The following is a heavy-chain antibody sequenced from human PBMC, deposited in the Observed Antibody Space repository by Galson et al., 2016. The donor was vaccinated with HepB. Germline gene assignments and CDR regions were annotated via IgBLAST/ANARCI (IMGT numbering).Heavy chain of an antibody. CDR2: ISYDGKNK. V-gene: IGHV3-30*14. CDR3: ARVVVGATDYYYYYGLDV. CDR1: GFTSSTYT. D-gene: IGHD1-26*01. Sequence: SLRLSCAASGFTSSTYTRHWVRQAPGKGLEWVALISYDGKNKHYADSVRGRFSISRDNSKNTVYLQMSSLRGDDTAVYYCARVVVGATDYYYYYGLDVWGQGTTVTVSS. J-gene: IGHJ6*02.